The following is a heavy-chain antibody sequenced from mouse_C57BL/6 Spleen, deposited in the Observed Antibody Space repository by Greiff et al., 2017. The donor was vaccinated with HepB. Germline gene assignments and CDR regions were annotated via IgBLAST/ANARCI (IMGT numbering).Heavy chain of an antibody. D-gene: IGHD2-4*01. V-gene: IGHV5-17*01. CDR2: ISSGSSTI. CDR3: ARDDYDYDGGGAWFAY. Sequence: EVQRVESGGGLVKPGGSLKLSCAASGFTFSDYGMHWVRQAPEKGLEWVAYISSGSSTIYYADTVKGRFTISRDNDKNTLFLQMTSLRSEDTAMYYWARDDYDYDGGGAWFAYWGQGTLVTVSA. J-gene: IGHJ3*01. CDR1: GFTFSDYG.